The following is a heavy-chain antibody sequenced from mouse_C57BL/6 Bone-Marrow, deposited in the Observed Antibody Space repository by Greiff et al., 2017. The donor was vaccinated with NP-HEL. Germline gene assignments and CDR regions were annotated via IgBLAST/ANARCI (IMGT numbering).Heavy chain of an antibody. D-gene: IGHD2-2*01. CDR3: AIYYGYDGFAY. CDR1: GYTFTSYW. J-gene: IGHJ3*01. Sequence: VQLQQPGAELVRPGSSVKLSCKASGYTFTSYWMHWVKQRPIQGLEWIGNIDPSDSETHYNQKFKDKATLTVDKSSSTAYMQLSSLTSEDSAVYYGAIYYGYDGFAYWGQGTLVTVSA. CDR2: IDPSDSET. V-gene: IGHV1-52*01.